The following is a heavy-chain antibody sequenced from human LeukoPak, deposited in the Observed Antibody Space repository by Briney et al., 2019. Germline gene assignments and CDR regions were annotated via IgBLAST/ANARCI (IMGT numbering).Heavy chain of an antibody. CDR1: GYTFTGYY. CDR2: INPNSGGT. D-gene: IGHD4-17*01. Sequence: ASVKVSCKASGYTFTGYYMHWVRQAPGQGLEWMRWINPNSGGTNYAQKFQGRVTMTRDTSISTAYMELSRLRSDDTAVYYCARGVTTTIPPIYWGQGTLVTVSS. V-gene: IGHV1-2*02. J-gene: IGHJ4*02. CDR3: ARGVTTTIPPIY.